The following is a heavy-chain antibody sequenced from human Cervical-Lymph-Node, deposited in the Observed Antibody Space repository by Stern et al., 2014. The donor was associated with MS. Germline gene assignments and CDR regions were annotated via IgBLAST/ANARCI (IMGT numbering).Heavy chain of an antibody. V-gene: IGHV4-31*03. J-gene: IGHJ5*01. D-gene: IGHD2-2*01. Sequence: VQLEESGPGLVKPSQTLSLTCTVSGGSISSGGYFWSWIRQHPGKGLEWIGFIYHSGSTYYNPSLKSRLTISVDTSKNQSSLTLSSVTAADTAVYYCARKGAIVPAAIENWFDSWGQGTLVTVSS. CDR2: IYHSGST. CDR3: ARKGAIVPAAIENWFDS. CDR1: GGSISSGGYF.